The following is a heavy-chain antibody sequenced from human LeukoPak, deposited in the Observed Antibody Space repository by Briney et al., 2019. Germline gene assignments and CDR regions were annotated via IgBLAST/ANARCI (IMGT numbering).Heavy chain of an antibody. CDR1: GYSISSGYY. V-gene: IGHV4-38-2*02. D-gene: IGHD3-10*01. J-gene: IGHJ4*02. Sequence: SETLSLTCTVSGYSISSGYYWGWIRQPPGQGLAWIGSIYHSGSTYYNPSLKSRVTISVDTSKNQFSLKLSSVTAADTAVYYCARVRVTMVRGVIIGFDYWGQGTLVTVSS. CDR3: ARVRVTMVRGVIIGFDY. CDR2: IYHSGST.